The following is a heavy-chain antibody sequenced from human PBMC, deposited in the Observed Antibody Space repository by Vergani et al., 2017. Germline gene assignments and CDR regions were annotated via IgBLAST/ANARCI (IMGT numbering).Heavy chain of an antibody. CDR2: IRYDGSNK. Sequence: QVQLVESGGGVVQPGGSLRLSCAASGFTFSSYGMHWVRQAPGKGLEWVAFIRYDGSNKYYADSVKGRFTISRDNSKNTLYLQMNSLRAEDTAVYYCETDGSGYYWFDYWGQGTLVTVSS. J-gene: IGHJ4*02. CDR1: GFTFSSYG. V-gene: IGHV3-30*02. D-gene: IGHD3-22*01. CDR3: ETDGSGYYWFDY.